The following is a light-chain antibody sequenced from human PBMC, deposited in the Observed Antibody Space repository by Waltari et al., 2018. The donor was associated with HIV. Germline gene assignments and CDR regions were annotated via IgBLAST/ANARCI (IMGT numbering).Light chain of an antibody. Sequence: SYELTQPRSQSVALGQTARLTCGAFNIGSKNVHWYQQRPGQAPVLVIHRDTNRPSGIPERFSGSNSGNTATLTITRAQAGDEADYYCQVWDSSAVIFGGGTKLTVL. CDR2: RDT. CDR1: NIGSKN. V-gene: IGLV3-9*01. CDR3: QVWDSSAVI. J-gene: IGLJ2*01.